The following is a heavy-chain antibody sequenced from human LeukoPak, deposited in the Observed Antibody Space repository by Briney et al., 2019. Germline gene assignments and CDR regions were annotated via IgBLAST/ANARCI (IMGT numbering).Heavy chain of an antibody. V-gene: IGHV3-20*01. CDR1: GFTFDDYD. CDR2: INWNGDTT. D-gene: IGHD3-9*01. Sequence: GGSLRLSCAASGFTFDDYDMNWVRQAPGKGLEWVSGINWNGDTTGYADSLKGRFTISRDNAKNSLYLQMNRLRAEDTAFYHCARNQRYVDWGQGTLVTVSS. CDR3: ARNQRYVD. J-gene: IGHJ4*02.